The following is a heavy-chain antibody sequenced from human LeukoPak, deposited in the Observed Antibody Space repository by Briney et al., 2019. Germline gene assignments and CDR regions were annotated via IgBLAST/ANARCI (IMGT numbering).Heavy chain of an antibody. V-gene: IGHV3-21*01. CDR1: GFTFSSYT. J-gene: IGHJ4*02. D-gene: IGHD4-17*01. CDR2: ISSSATYI. CDR3: ATWDDYGDYVAFEY. Sequence: PGGSLRLSCAGSGFTFSSYTMNWVRQAPGKGLEWVSSISSSATYIYYADSVRGRFTISRDDAKNSLFLHMNSLRAEDTAVYYCATWDDYGDYVAFEYWGQGTLVTVSP.